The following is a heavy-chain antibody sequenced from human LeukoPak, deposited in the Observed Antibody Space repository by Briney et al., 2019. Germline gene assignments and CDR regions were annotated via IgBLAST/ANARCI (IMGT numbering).Heavy chain of an antibody. Sequence: PGGSLRLSCAASGFTVSSNYMSWVRQAPGKGLEWVSVIYSGGSTYYADSVEGRFTISRDNSKNTLYLQMTSLRAEDTGVYYCAKESVYYGSGSDFDYWRQGTLVSVSS. J-gene: IGHJ4*02. CDR3: AKESVYYGSGSDFDY. D-gene: IGHD3-10*01. CDR2: IYSGGST. CDR1: GFTVSSNY. V-gene: IGHV3-53*05.